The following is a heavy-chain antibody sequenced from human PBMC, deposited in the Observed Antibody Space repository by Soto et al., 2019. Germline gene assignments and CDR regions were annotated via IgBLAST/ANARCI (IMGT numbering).Heavy chain of an antibody. V-gene: IGHV4-59*01. CDR2: IYYSGST. J-gene: IGHJ5*02. CDR1: GGSISSYY. Sequence: SSETLSLTCTVSGGSISSYYWSWIRQPPGKGLEWIGYIYYSGSTNYNPSLKSRVTISVDTSKNQFSLKLSSVTAADTAVYYCARLDYGDYSLFDPWGQGTLVTVSS. CDR3: ARLDYGDYSLFDP. D-gene: IGHD4-17*01.